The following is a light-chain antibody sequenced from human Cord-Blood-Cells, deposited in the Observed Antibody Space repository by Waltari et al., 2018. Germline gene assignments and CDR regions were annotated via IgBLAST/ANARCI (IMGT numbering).Light chain of an antibody. Sequence: EIVLTQSPAILSLSPGARATLSRRASQSVSSYLAWYQQKPGQAPRLLIYDTSNRATGIPARFSGSGSGTDFTLTISSLEPEDFAVYYCQQRSNWPPITFGQGTRLEIK. CDR2: DTS. V-gene: IGKV3-11*01. CDR3: QQRSNWPPIT. CDR1: QSVSSY. J-gene: IGKJ5*01.